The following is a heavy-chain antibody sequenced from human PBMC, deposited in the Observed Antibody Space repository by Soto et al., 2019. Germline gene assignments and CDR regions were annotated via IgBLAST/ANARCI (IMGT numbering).Heavy chain of an antibody. J-gene: IGHJ6*02. V-gene: IGHV4-59*01. CDR2: IYYSGST. Sequence: PSETLSLTCTVSVGSISSYYWSWIRQPPGKGLEWIGYIYYSGSTNYNPSLKSRVTISVDTSKNQFSLKLSSVTAADTAVYYCARDRATYYYDSSGTDYYYYGMDVWGQGTTVTVSS. CDR1: VGSISSYY. CDR3: ARDRATYYYDSSGTDYYYYGMDV. D-gene: IGHD3-22*01.